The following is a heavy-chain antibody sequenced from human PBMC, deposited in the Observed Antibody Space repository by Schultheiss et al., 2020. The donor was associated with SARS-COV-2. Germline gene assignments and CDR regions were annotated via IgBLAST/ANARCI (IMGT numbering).Heavy chain of an antibody. CDR1: GGSFSGYY. V-gene: IGHV4-34*01. CDR3: ARGGSGYGINGMDV. CDR2: INHSGST. Sequence: SETLSLTCAVYGGSFSGYYWSWIRQPPGKGLEWIGEINHSGSTDYNPSLKSRVTISVDTSKNQFSLKLSSVTAADTAVYYCARGGSGYGINGMDVWGQGTTVTVSS. J-gene: IGHJ6*02. D-gene: IGHD5-12*01.